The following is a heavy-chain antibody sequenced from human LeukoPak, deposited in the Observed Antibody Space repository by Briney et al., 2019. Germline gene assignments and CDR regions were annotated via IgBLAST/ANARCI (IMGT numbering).Heavy chain of an antibody. J-gene: IGHJ1*01. CDR3: AKEIYGDYGEAHLLYFQH. CDR2: IRYDGSNK. D-gene: IGHD4-17*01. CDR1: GFTFSSYG. Sequence: HPGGSLRLSCAASGFTFSSYGMHWVRQAPGKGLEWVAFIRYDGSNKYCADSVKGRFTISRDNSKNTLYLQMNSLRAEDTAVYYCAKEIYGDYGEAHLLYFQHWGQGTLVTVSS. V-gene: IGHV3-30*02.